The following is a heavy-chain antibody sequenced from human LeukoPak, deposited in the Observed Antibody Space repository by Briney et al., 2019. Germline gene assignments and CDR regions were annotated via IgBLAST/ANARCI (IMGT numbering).Heavy chain of an antibody. V-gene: IGHV3-30*18. Sequence: PGGSLRLSCAASGFSFSNYWMKWVRQAPGKGLEWVAVISYDGSNKYYADSVKGRFTISRDNSKNTLYLQMNSLRAEGTAVYYCAKNPGATLAFDIWGQGTMVTVSS. J-gene: IGHJ3*02. D-gene: IGHD1-26*01. CDR3: AKNPGATLAFDI. CDR2: ISYDGSNK. CDR1: GFSFSNYW.